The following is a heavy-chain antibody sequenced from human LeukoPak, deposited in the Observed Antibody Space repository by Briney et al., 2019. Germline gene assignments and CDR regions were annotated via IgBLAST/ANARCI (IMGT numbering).Heavy chain of an antibody. V-gene: IGHV3-53*01. Sequence: PGGSLRLSCAASGFTFSSNYMSWVRQAPGKGLEWVSVIYSGGSTYYADAVKGRFTISRDNSKNSLYLQMNSLRAEDTAVYYCARSDPYGMDVWGKGTTVTVSS. CDR3: ARSDPYGMDV. J-gene: IGHJ6*04. CDR2: IYSGGST. CDR1: GFTFSSNY.